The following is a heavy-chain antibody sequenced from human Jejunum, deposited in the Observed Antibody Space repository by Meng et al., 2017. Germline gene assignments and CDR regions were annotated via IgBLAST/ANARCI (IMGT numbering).Heavy chain of an antibody. Sequence: GGSLRLSCAASGFTFSNYELNWVRQAPGKGLEWVSYISISGSTKYYADSVKGRFTISRDNAENSVYLQMNSLRAEDTAVYYCARGREVRGSFDYWGQG. CDR3: ARGREVRGSFDY. CDR2: ISISGSTK. J-gene: IGHJ4*02. D-gene: IGHD3-10*01. CDR1: GFTFSNYE. V-gene: IGHV3-48*03.